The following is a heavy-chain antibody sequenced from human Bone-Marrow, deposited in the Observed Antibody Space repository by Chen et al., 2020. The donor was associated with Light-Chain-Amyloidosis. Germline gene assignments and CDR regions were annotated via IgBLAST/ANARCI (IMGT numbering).Heavy chain of an antibody. CDR1: GTTINNDA. Sequence: QVQLVQSGAEVKQPGSSVKDSCKASGTTINNDAFDWVLQAPGQGLEWMGKIIPSFGTTNYAQKFQGRVTITADESTTTIHMELASIKSEDAAVYYCARARRKSDWELRYFLDVWGNGTTVTVSS. CDR3: ARARRKSDWELRYFLDV. D-gene: IGHD3-10*01. CDR2: IIPSFGTT. V-gene: IGHV1-69*13. J-gene: IGHJ6*03.